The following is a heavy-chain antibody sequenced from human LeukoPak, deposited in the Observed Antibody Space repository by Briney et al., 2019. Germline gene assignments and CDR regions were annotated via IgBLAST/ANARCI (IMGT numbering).Heavy chain of an antibody. D-gene: IGHD2-8*02. J-gene: IGHJ6*03. Sequence: AGGSLRLSCAASGFTVSSNYMSWVRQAPGKGLEWVSVIHSGGSTYYADSVKGRFTISRDNSKNTLYLQMNSLRAEDTVVYYCARDVLGQDYYYYYMDVWGKGTTVTVSS. CDR2: IHSGGST. V-gene: IGHV3-66*02. CDR1: GFTVSSNY. CDR3: ARDVLGQDYYYYYMDV.